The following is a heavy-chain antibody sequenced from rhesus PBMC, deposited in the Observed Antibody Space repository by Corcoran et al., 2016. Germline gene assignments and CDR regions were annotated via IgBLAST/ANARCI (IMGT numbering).Heavy chain of an antibody. CDR2: IYGSSESS. Sequence: QVRLQESGPGLVKPSETLPLTCVVSGTSINNTYWYWIRPAPGKGLEWIGRIYGSSESSDYNPSLKSRVTISIDTSKNQLSLKLLSMTAADMAVYYCAKSFNNFNRFDVWGAGVLVTVSS. J-gene: IGHJ5-1*01. V-gene: IGHV4S2*01. CDR3: AKSFNNFNRFDV. CDR1: GTSINNTY. D-gene: IGHD3-3*01.